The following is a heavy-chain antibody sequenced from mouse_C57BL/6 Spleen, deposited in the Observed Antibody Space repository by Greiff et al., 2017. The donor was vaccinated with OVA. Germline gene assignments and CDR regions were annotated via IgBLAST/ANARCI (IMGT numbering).Heavy chain of an antibody. CDR1: GFTFSDYG. J-gene: IGHJ2*01. D-gene: IGHD1-1*01. Sequence: EVKLVESGGGLVKPGGSLKLSCAASGFTFSDYGMHWVRQAPEKGLEWVAYISSGSSTIYYADTVKGRFTISRDNAKNTLFLQMTSLRSEDTAMYYCARPDYYGSSHFGYWGQGTTLTVSS. CDR2: ISSGSSTI. V-gene: IGHV5-17*01. CDR3: ARPDYYGSSHFGY.